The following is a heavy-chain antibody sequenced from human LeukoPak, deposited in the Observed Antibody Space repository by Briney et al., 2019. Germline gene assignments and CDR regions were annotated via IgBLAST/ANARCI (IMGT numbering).Heavy chain of an antibody. J-gene: IGHJ3*02. CDR2: IYYSEST. V-gene: IGHV4-59*01. Sequence: SETLSLTCTVSGGSISSYYWSWIRQPPGKGLEWIGYIYYSESTNYNPSLKSRVTISVDTSKNQFSLKLSSVTAADTAVYYCAILVAGAFDIWGQGTMVTVSS. CDR3: AILVAGAFDI. CDR1: GGSISSYY. D-gene: IGHD6-19*01.